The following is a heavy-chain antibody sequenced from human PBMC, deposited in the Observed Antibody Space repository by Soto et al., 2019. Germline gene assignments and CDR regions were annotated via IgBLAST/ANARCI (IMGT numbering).Heavy chain of an antibody. CDR2: ISSSGSTI. CDR1: GFTFSDYY. D-gene: IGHD2-2*01. J-gene: IGHJ6*02. Sequence: QVQLVESGGGLVKPGGSLRLSCAASGFTFSDYYMSWIRQAPGKGLEWVSYISSSGSTIYYADSVKGRFTISRDNAKNSLYLQMNSLRAEATAVYYCARGLSCISTSCHVGPVAVWGQGTTVTVAS. CDR3: ARGLSCISTSCHVGPVAV. V-gene: IGHV3-11*01.